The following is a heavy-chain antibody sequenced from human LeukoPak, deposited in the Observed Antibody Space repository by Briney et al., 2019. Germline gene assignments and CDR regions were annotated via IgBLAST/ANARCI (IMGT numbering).Heavy chain of an antibody. CDR2: IKQDGNEK. J-gene: IGHJ4*02. V-gene: IGHV3-7*01. CDR3: ASGFDSRFFDK. Sequence: GGSLRLSCAASGFTSSNYWMTWVRQAPGKGLGWVANIKQDGNEKYYVDSVKGRFTISRDNAKNSLYLQMNSLRAEDTAVYYCASGFDSRFFDKWGQGTLVTVSS. D-gene: IGHD3-22*01. CDR1: GFTSSNYW.